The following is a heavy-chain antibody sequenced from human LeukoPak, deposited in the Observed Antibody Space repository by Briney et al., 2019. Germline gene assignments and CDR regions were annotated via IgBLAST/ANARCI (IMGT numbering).Heavy chain of an antibody. D-gene: IGHD2-15*01. J-gene: IGHJ4*02. Sequence: GGSLRLSCAASGFTFSSYSMNWVRQAPGRGLEWVSSIRFTGSYIYYADSVKGRFTISRDNAKNSLYLQMNSLRAEDTAVYYCARSGYCSGGSCYFDYWGQGTLVTVSS. V-gene: IGHV3-21*01. CDR2: IRFTGSYI. CDR1: GFTFSSYS. CDR3: ARSGYCSGGSCYFDY.